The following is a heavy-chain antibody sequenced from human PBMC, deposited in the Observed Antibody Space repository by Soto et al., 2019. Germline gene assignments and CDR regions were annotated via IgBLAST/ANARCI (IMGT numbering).Heavy chain of an antibody. V-gene: IGHV2-5*02. J-gene: IGHJ5*02. D-gene: IGHD1-20*01. CDR1: GFALSTSGVG. Sequence: QITLKESGPTLVKPTQTLTLTCTFSGFALSTSGVGVGWIRQPPGKALEWLAVIYWDDAKRYSPSLKSRLANTKHTSKHQVVLTMTTKDPVDTATYYCAHRRPWSSNWNAGWFDPWGQGTLVTVSS. CDR3: AHRRPWSSNWNAGWFDP. CDR2: IYWDDAK.